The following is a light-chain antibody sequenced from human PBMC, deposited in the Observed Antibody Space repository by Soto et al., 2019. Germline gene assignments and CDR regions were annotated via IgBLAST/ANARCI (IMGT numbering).Light chain of an antibody. Sequence: QSALTQPPSASGSPGQSVTVSCTGTSSDVGGYNYVSWYQQHPGKAPKLMIFEVTKRPSGVSSRFSASKSGNTASLTISGVQAEDEADYYCCSYAGTTTWVFGGGTKVTVL. V-gene: IGLV2-8*01. J-gene: IGLJ3*02. CDR2: EVT. CDR3: CSYAGTTTWV. CDR1: SSDVGGYNY.